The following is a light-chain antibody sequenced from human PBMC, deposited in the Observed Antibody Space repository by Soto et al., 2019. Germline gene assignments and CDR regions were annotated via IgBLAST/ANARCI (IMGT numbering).Light chain of an antibody. Sequence: EIVFTQSPATLSLSPGERATLYFSASQSVNIYLAWYQQKPGQAPRLLIYGASRRATGFPARFSGSGSGTDFTLTISSLQSEDFAVYYCQQYDNWPWTFGQVTKVDNK. CDR2: GAS. V-gene: IGKV3-15*01. CDR3: QQYDNWPWT. CDR1: QSVNIY. J-gene: IGKJ1*01.